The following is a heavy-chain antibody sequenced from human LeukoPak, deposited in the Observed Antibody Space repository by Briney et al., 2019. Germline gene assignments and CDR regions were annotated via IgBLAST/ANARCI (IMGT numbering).Heavy chain of an antibody. Sequence: ASETLSLTCTVSGGSISSYYWSWIRQPPGKGLEWIGYIYYSGSTNYNPSLKSRVTISVDTSKNQFSLKLSSVTAADTAVYYCARGGSSIAARPKNWFDPWGQGTLVTVSS. CDR2: IYYSGST. D-gene: IGHD6-6*01. J-gene: IGHJ5*02. V-gene: IGHV4-59*01. CDR3: ARGGSSIAARPKNWFDP. CDR1: GGSISSYY.